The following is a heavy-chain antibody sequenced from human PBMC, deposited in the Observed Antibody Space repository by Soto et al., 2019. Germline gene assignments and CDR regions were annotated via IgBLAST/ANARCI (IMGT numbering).Heavy chain of an antibody. CDR3: ATRDPGHY. Sequence: ASVKVSCKASGGTFNTSGISWVRQAPGQGLEWMGIISPDGGRTSYAQKFQGRVTMTRDTSTSTVYMELSSLRSEDTAVYYCATRDPGHYWGQGTLVTVSS. CDR2: ISPDGGRT. CDR1: GGTFNTSG. J-gene: IGHJ4*02. V-gene: IGHV1-46*02.